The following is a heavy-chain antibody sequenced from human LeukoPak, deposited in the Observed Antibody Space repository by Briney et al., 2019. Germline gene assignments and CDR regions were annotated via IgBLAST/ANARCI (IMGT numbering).Heavy chain of an antibody. D-gene: IGHD2-15*01. J-gene: IGHJ4*02. CDR3: ARVLSPVY. CDR1: GFTVSSNY. Sequence: GGSLRLSCAASGFTVSSNYMGWIRQAPGKGLEWVSYISSSNNTIYYADSVKGRFTISRDNAKNSLYLQMNSLRAEDTAVYYCARVLSPVYWGQGTLVTVSS. V-gene: IGHV3-48*01. CDR2: ISSSNNTI.